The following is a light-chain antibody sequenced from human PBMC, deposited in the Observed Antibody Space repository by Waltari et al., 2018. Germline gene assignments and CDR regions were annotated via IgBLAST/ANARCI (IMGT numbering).Light chain of an antibody. Sequence: EIVMTQSPATLSVSPGERATLSCRASQSVSSNLAWYQQKPGQAPRLLIYGASTRATGIPARFSGSGSGTEFTLTISSLQSEDFAVYYCQQYYSGPYTFGQGTKLEIK. J-gene: IGKJ2*01. CDR3: QQYYSGPYT. CDR2: GAS. V-gene: IGKV3-15*01. CDR1: QSVSSN.